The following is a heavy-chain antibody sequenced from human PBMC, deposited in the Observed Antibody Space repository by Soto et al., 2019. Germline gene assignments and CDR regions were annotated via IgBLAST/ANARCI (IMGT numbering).Heavy chain of an antibody. J-gene: IGHJ4*02. CDR1: GGSISSSSYY. CDR2: IYYSGST. D-gene: IGHD4-17*01. V-gene: IGHV4-39*02. Sequence: QLQLQESGPGLVKPSETLSLTCTVSGGSISSSSYYWGWIRQPPGKGLEWIGSIYYSGSTYYNPSLKSRVTISVDTSKNQFSLKLSSVTAADTAVYYCAREDYGGNSGYWGQGTLVTVSS. CDR3: AREDYGGNSGY.